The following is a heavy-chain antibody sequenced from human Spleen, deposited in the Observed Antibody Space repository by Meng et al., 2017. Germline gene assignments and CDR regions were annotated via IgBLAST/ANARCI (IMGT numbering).Heavy chain of an antibody. D-gene: IGHD4-17*01. J-gene: IGHJ5*02. V-gene: IGHV1-69*08. CDR2: IVPILDRP. CDR3: ARGGDYVDTQDWFDP. CDR1: GGTLSSYP. Sequence: QVQLVQSGAEVKKPGSSLKVSCKASGGTLSSYPIAWVRQAPGQGLEWMGRIVPILDRPNYAENFQDRVTITADKSTNTAYMELSSLRSEDTAVYYCARGGDYVDTQDWFDPWGQGTLVTVSS.